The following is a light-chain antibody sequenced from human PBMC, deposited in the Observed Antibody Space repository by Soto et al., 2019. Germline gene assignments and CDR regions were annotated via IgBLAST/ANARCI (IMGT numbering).Light chain of an antibody. CDR1: QSIGKY. V-gene: IGKV1-39*01. J-gene: IGKJ1*01. CDR2: AAS. CDR3: HQTYGTTRT. Sequence: DIQMTQSPSSLSASVGERVTITCRASQSIGKYLNWYQQKPGEAPNLLIYAASILQSGVPSRFSGSSSGTDFTLTITSLQPEDFATYYCHQTYGTTRTFGQGTKVEIK.